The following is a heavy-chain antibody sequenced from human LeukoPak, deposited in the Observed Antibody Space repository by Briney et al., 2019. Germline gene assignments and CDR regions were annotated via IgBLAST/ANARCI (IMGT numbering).Heavy chain of an antibody. J-gene: IGHJ5*02. D-gene: IGHD4-11*01. CDR1: GGSISSSGYY. V-gene: IGHV4-39*07. Sequence: SETLSLTCTVSGGSISSSGYYWGWIRQSPGKGLEWIGNFYYSGSTYYNPSLKSRVTISVDTSKNQFSLKLSSVTAADTAVYYCARDHDYSNYWFDPWGQGTLVTVSS. CDR2: FYYSGST. CDR3: ARDHDYSNYWFDP.